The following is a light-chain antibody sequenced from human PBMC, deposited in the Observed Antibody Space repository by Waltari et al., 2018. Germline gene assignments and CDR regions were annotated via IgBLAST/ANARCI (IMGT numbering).Light chain of an antibody. J-gene: IGKJ4*01. CDR3: LQHNSYPLT. Sequence: DIQMTQSPSSLSASVGDTVTITCRASQGIGNYLNWFQQKPGKAPKLLIYAATTLQSGVPSRFSGSGSGTEFTLTINSLLPEDFATYYCLQHNSYPLTFGGGTKVEIK. CDR1: QGIGNY. V-gene: IGKV1-17*01. CDR2: AAT.